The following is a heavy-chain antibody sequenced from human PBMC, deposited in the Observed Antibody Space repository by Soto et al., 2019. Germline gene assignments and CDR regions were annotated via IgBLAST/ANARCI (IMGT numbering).Heavy chain of an antibody. J-gene: IGHJ4*02. CDR1: GFTFSDYY. V-gene: IGHV3-11*06. CDR2: IPGSSSYT. CDR3: ARDWYYDDSSGYPFDY. D-gene: IGHD3-22*01. Sequence: GGSLRLSCAASGFTFSDYYMSWIRQAPGKGLEWVSHIPGSSSYTSYADSVKGRFTISRDNAQNSLYLQMNSLRVEDTAVYYCARDWYYDDSSGYPFDYWGQGTLVTVSS.